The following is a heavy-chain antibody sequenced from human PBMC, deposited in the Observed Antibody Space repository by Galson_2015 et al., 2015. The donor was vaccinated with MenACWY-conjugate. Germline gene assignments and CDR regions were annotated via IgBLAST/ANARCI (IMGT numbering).Heavy chain of an antibody. D-gene: IGHD3-22*01. CDR3: AKDQRLGGDSSGYYYVSQFDY. Sequence: SLRLSCAASGFTFSSYAMSWVRQAPGKGLEWVSAISGSGGSTYYADSVKGRFTISRDNSKNTLYLQMNSLRAEDTAVYYYAKDQRLGGDSSGYYYVSQFDYWGQGTLVTVSS. J-gene: IGHJ4*02. V-gene: IGHV3-23*01. CDR2: ISGSGGST. CDR1: GFTFSSYA.